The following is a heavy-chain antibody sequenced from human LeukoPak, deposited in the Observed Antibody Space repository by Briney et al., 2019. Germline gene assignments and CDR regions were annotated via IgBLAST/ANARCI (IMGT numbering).Heavy chain of an antibody. Sequence: SETLSLTCTVSGGSISTHFWTWIRQPPGMGLEWIGYIYYTGSTNYNPSLKSRVTTSLDTSKNQFSLHLSFVTAADTAVYYCARAPNGYYPLDYWGQGTLVTVSS. CDR3: ARAPNGYYPLDY. CDR1: GGSISTHF. CDR2: IYYTGST. V-gene: IGHV4-59*11. D-gene: IGHD3-22*01. J-gene: IGHJ4*02.